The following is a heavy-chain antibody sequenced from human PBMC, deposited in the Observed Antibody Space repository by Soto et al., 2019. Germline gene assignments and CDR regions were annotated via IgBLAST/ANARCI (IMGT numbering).Heavy chain of an antibody. Sequence: PGGSLRLSCAASGFSFSTFAMSWVRQAPGKGLEWVSGISASGGKTYYTDSVKGRFTISRDNSKNTLYLQMNSLRAEDTAVYYCANRRQFYFDSSGYSPADSWGQGTLVTVSS. CDR1: GFSFSTFA. CDR3: ANRRQFYFDSSGYSPADS. D-gene: IGHD3-22*01. J-gene: IGHJ4*02. CDR2: ISASGGKT. V-gene: IGHV3-23*01.